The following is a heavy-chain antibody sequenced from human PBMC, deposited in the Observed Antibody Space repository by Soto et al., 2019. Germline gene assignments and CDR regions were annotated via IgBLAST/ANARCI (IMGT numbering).Heavy chain of an antibody. J-gene: IGHJ4*02. Sequence: GGSLRLSCAASGFTFSTCAMAWVRQAPGTGLEWVAGISGGGYSTYYADSVKGRFTISRDNSNNTLFLQVNSLRVEDTAIYYCAKQAGYTSDPFDSWGQGTLVTVSS. CDR3: AKQAGYTSDPFDS. CDR1: GFTFSTCA. V-gene: IGHV3-23*01. CDR2: ISGGGYST. D-gene: IGHD2-2*02.